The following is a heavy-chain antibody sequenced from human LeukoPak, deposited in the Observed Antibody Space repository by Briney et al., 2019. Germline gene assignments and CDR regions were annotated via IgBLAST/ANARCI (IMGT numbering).Heavy chain of an antibody. D-gene: IGHD5-18*01. J-gene: IGHJ4*02. V-gene: IGHV3-7*03. CDR1: GFTFSSYW. CDR3: AKDTRGYSYGSYFDY. CDR2: IKPDGSEE. Sequence: GGSLRLSCAASGFTFSSYWMSWVRRAPGKGLEWVANIKPDGSEEYYVDSVKGRFTISRDNAKNSLYLQMNSLRADDTALYYCAKDTRGYSYGSYFDYWGQGTLVTVSS.